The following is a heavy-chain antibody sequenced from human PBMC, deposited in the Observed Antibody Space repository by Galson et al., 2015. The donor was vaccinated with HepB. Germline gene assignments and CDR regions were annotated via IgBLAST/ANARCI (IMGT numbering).Heavy chain of an antibody. J-gene: IGHJ4*02. CDR1: GGSISSGGYY. D-gene: IGHD3-22*01. V-gene: IGHV4-31*03. CDR3: ARTEGYDSSGDLYYFHY. CDR2: IYYSGST. Sequence: TCTVSGGSISSGGYYWSWIRQHPGKGLEWIGYIYYSGSTYYNPSLKSRVTISVDTSKNQFSLKLNSVTAADTAVYYCARTEGYDSSGDLYYFHYWGQGTLVTVSS.